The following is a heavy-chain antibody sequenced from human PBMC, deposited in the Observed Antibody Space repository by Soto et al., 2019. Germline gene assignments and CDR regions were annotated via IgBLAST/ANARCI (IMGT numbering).Heavy chain of an antibody. CDR2: VYVSGDT. CDR3: ARDPRRTRGWHFDL. J-gene: IGHJ2*01. CDR1: GGSISTSYYY. Sequence: SETLSLTCTVSGGSISTSYYYWSWIRQHPVRGLEWIGYVYVSGDTLYNPSLESRVVISVETSENRFSLKLTSVTAADTAVYYCARDPRRTRGWHFDLWGRGTLVTVCS. V-gene: IGHV4-31*03. D-gene: IGHD3-10*01.